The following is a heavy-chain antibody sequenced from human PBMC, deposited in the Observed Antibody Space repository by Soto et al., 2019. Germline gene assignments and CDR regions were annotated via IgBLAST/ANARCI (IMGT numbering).Heavy chain of an antibody. Sequence: SETLSLTCTVSGGSISSYYWSWIRQPPGKGLEWIGYIYYSGSTNYNPSLKSRVTISVDTSKNQFSLKLSSVTAADTAVYYCARLKESNYYYYMDVWGKGTTVTVSS. CDR3: ARLKESNYYYYMDV. J-gene: IGHJ6*03. V-gene: IGHV4-59*08. CDR1: GGSISSYY. CDR2: IYYSGST.